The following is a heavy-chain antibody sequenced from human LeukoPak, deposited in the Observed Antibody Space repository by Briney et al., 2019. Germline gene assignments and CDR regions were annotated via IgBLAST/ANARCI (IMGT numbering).Heavy chain of an antibody. V-gene: IGHV1-18*01. CDR2: ISAYNGNT. Sequence: GASVKVSCKASGYTFTGYGISWVRQAPGQGLEWMGWISAYNGNTNYAQKFQGRGTMTTETSTRTAYMELRSLRSDDAAVYYCARVTLGATPLDYWGQGTLVTVSS. J-gene: IGHJ4*02. D-gene: IGHD3-16*01. CDR3: ARVTLGATPLDY. CDR1: GYTFTGYG.